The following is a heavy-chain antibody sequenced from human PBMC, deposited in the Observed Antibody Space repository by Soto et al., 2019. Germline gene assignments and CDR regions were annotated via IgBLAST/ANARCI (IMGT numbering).Heavy chain of an antibody. CDR3: AIGPPGPNIRLSPSTRAFDI. Sequence: QVQLQQWGAGLLKPSETRSLTCAVYGGSFSGYYWSWIRQPPGKGLEWIGEINHSGSTNYNPSLKRRVTKPVDTSKNPFSLKLSSVTAEDTAVYYCAIGPPGPNIRLSPSTRAFDIWCHGTMVTVSS. CDR2: INHSGST. CDR1: GGSFSGYY. V-gene: IGHV4-34*01. J-gene: IGHJ3*02. D-gene: IGHD1-7*01.